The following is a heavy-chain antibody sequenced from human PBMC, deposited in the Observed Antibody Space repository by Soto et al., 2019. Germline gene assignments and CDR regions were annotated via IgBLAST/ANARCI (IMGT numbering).Heavy chain of an antibody. V-gene: IGHV1-46*01. Sequence: QVQLVQSGAEVKKPGASVKVSCKASGYTFTNYYVHWVRQAPGQGLEWMGVINPSGGRTSYAQNFRGRVTRPRAPPSRTVFLGLRGLSSDDTAILYVARGPPIPPVGHTFDIWGQGRVVTVSS. CDR1: GYTFTNYY. J-gene: IGHJ3*02. D-gene: IGHD2-21*01. CDR3: ARGPPIPPVGHTFDI. CDR2: INPSGGRT.